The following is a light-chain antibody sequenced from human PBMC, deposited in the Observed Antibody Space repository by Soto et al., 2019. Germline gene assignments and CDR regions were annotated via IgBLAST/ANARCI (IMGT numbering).Light chain of an antibody. V-gene: IGLV2-14*03. J-gene: IGLJ2*01. CDR3: GSYRSDNTLV. CDR1: SSDIGYYNS. Sequence: QSALTQPASVSGSPGQSITISCAGTSSDIGYYNSVSWYQQHPGKAPKLMIFDVSDRPSGLSNHSSASLSGNTASLTISGLQAEDEADYYCGSYRSDNTLVFGGGTKVTVL. CDR2: DVS.